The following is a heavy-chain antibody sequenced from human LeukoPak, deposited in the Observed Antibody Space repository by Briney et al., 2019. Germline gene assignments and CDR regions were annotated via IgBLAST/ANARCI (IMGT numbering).Heavy chain of an antibody. Sequence: GGSLRLSCAASGFTFSSYSMNWVRQAPGKGLEWVSYINSGSSTIYYADSVKGRFTISRDNAKNSLYLQMNSLRAEDSAMYFCAGGSGGGSGTYYYYYMDVWGNGTTVTVSS. CDR2: INSGSSTI. CDR3: AGGSGGGSGTYYYYYMDV. J-gene: IGHJ6*03. V-gene: IGHV3-48*01. D-gene: IGHD3-10*01. CDR1: GFTFSSYS.